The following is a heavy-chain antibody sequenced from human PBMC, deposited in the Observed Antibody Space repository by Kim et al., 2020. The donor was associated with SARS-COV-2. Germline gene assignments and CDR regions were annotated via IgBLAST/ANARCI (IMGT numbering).Heavy chain of an antibody. CDR3: ARGRDYSN. CDR2: ITGGGNSI. J-gene: IGHJ4*02. D-gene: IGHD4-4*01. Sequence: GGSLRLSCAASGFTFSDFYMTWIRQAPGKGLEWVSYITGGGNSIYYADSVKGRFTISRDNDKNSLYLQMNSLRAEDTAVYYCARGRDYSNWGQGTLVTVSS. V-gene: IGHV3-11*01. CDR1: GFTFSDFY.